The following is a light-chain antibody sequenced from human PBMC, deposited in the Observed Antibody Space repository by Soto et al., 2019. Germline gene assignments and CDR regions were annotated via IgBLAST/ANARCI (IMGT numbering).Light chain of an antibody. Sequence: DIVMTQSPDSLAVSLGERATINCKSSQTLLYTSNTKNYLAWYRQNPGQPPELLIYWASTRESGVPDRFSGSGSGTDFTLTISSLQAEDVAVYYCQQYYSTPLTFGGGTTVEI. CDR2: WAS. J-gene: IGKJ4*01. CDR1: QTLLYTSNTKNY. CDR3: QQYYSTPLT. V-gene: IGKV4-1*01.